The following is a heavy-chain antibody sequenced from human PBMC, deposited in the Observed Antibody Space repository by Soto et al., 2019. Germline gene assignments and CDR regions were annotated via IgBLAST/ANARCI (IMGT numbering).Heavy chain of an antibody. CDR1: GYTFTSYG. D-gene: IGHD3-16*01. CDR2: ISAYNGNT. CDR3: ARDGALMITFGYHPTAGAFDI. J-gene: IGHJ3*02. V-gene: IGHV1-18*01. Sequence: QVQLVQSGAEVKKPGASVKVSCKASGYTFTSYGISWVRQAPGQGLEWMGWISAYNGNTNYAQKLQGRVTMTTDTSRSTAYMELRSLRSDDTAVYYCARDGALMITFGYHPTAGAFDIWGQGTMVTVSS.